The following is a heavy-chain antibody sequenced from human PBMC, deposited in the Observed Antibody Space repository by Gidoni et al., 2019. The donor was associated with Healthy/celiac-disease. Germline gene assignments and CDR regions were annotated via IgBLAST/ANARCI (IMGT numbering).Heavy chain of an antibody. D-gene: IGHD3-22*01. V-gene: IGHV1-24*01. Sequence: QVQLVQSGAEVKKPGASVKVSCKVSGYTPTELSMHWVLQAPGKGFEWMGGFVPEDGETIYAQKCQGRVTMTEDTSTDTAYMELSSLRSEDTAVYYCATDRTTMIVDAFDIWGQGTMVTVSS. CDR2: FVPEDGET. J-gene: IGHJ3*02. CDR3: ATDRTTMIVDAFDI. CDR1: GYTPTELS.